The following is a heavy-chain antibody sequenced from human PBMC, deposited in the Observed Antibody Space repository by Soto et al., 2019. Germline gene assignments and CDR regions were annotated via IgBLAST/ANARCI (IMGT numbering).Heavy chain of an antibody. V-gene: IGHV1-18*04. CDR3: ASLPRVGATWFDP. Sequence: GASVKFSCKASGYTFTDYYIHWVRQAPGQGLEWMGWISAYNGNTNYAQKLQGRVTMTTDTSTSTAYMELRSLRSDDTAVYYCASLPRVGATWFDPWGQGTLVTVSS. D-gene: IGHD1-26*01. J-gene: IGHJ5*02. CDR1: GYTFTDYY. CDR2: ISAYNGNT.